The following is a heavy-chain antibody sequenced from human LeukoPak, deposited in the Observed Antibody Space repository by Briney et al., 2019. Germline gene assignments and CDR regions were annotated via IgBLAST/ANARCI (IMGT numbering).Heavy chain of an antibody. Sequence: PSETLSLTCAVSGGSISSGGYSWSWIRQPPGKGLEWIGYIYYSGSTYYNPSLKSRVTISVDTSKNQFSLKLSSVTAADTAVYYCATQGGYYFGYWGQGTLVTVSS. J-gene: IGHJ4*02. V-gene: IGHV4-30-4*07. CDR2: IYYSGST. CDR1: GGSISSGGYS. CDR3: ATQGGYYFGY. D-gene: IGHD3-16*01.